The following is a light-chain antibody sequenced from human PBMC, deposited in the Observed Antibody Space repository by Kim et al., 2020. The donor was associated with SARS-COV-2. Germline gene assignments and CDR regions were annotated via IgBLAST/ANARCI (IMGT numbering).Light chain of an antibody. CDR3: QQDGSSSLT. V-gene: IGKV3-20*01. CDR1: QSISYTF. Sequence: EIVLTQSPGTLSLSQGERATLSCRASQSISYTFLAWYQQKPGQAPRLLIFGASNRAAGIPDRFSGSGSGTDFTLTISRLQPEDFAVYYCQQDGSSSLTFGGGTKVDIK. CDR2: GAS. J-gene: IGKJ4*01.